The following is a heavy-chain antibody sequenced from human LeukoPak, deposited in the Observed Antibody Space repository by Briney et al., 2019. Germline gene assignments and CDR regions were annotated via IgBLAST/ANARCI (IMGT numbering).Heavy chain of an antibody. V-gene: IGHV3-7*05. CDR2: IKQDGSEK. CDR3: ARGLGGAVTAFDY. Sequence: GGSLRLSCAASGFTFSSYWMSWVRQAPGKGLEWVANIKQDGSEKYYVDSVKGRFTISGDSAKNSLFLEMNSLTAEDTAVYYCARGLGGAVTAFDYWGQGTLVTVSS. CDR1: GFTFSSYW. J-gene: IGHJ4*02. D-gene: IGHD1-20*01.